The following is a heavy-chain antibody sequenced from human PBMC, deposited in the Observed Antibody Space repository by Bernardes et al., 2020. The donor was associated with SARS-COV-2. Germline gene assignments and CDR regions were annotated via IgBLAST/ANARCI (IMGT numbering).Heavy chain of an antibody. CDR1: VGSLTHARYY. CDR2: IYYNGNA. V-gene: IGHV4-39*01. Sequence: TLSLTCTGSVGSLTHARYYWGWIRQPPGKGLEWIGNIYYNGNAYYNPSLKSRVTLSFDTSRNQVSLHLNSVTATDSAVYYCARADISIGAPAFDLWGQGTMVTVSS. D-gene: IGHD3-9*01. CDR3: ARADISIGAPAFDL. J-gene: IGHJ3*01.